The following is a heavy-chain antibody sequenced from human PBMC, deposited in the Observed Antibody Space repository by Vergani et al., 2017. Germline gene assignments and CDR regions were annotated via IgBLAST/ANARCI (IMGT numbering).Heavy chain of an antibody. CDR2: IRYDGSNK. CDR1: GFTFSSYG. Sequence: QAQLVESGGGVVQPGGSLRLSCAASGFTFSSYGMHWVRQAPGKGLEWVAFIRYDGSNKYYADSVKGRFTISRDNSKNTLYLQMNSLRAEDTAVYYCAKDDLSYSSGYFDYWGQGTLVTVSS. CDR3: AKDDLSYSSGYFDY. V-gene: IGHV3-30*02. J-gene: IGHJ4*02. D-gene: IGHD3-22*01.